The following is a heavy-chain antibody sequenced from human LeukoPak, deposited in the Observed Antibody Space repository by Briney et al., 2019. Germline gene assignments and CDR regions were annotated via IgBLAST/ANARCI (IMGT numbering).Heavy chain of an antibody. D-gene: IGHD3-22*01. J-gene: IGHJ3*02. CDR3: ARGVGYDI. V-gene: IGHV4-34*01. CDR2: SNHSGST. Sequence: SLAYPVYGGFFSGSYCRCIRLHGGEGLDWIWESNHSGSTNYSPSLKSRVTISVDLSMNKFSLKLSSVTAADTAVGYYARGVGYDIWCQGPITTVSS. CDR1: GGFFSGSY.